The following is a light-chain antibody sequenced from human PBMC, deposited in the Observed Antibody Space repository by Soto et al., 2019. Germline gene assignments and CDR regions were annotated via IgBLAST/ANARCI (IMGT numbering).Light chain of an antibody. CDR1: QSISTW. V-gene: IGKV1-5*01. CDR2: GAS. CDR3: QHYNSHSPT. J-gene: IGKJ1*01. Sequence: IQMTQSPSTLSASVEDRVTITCRASQSISTWLAWYQQKPGKAPKLLIYGASTLESGVPPRFSGSGSGTEFTLTISSLQPDDFATFYCQHYNSHSPTFGQGTKVDIK.